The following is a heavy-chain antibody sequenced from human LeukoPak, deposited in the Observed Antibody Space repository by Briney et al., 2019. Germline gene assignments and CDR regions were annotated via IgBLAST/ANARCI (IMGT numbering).Heavy chain of an antibody. V-gene: IGHV3-74*01. CDR3: VRDGDDIVGGISIGSYFDY. Sequence: GGSLRLSCPASGFTFSNYWMHWVRQAPSKGLEWVARLNRDGTSSSYAHAVKGRFTVSRDNAENTLYQQMNSLRAEDTAVYYCVRDGDDIVGGISIGSYFDYWGQGALVTVSS. D-gene: IGHD3-10*01. J-gene: IGHJ4*02. CDR1: GFTFSNYW. CDR2: LNRDGTSS.